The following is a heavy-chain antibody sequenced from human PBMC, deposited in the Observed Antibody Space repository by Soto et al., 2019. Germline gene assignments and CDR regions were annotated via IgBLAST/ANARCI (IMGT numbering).Heavy chain of an antibody. CDR3: VIESTAWISSGSPLDY. CDR2: ISYDGSNK. CDR1: GFTFSSYV. J-gene: IGHJ4*02. V-gene: IGHV3-30*03. D-gene: IGHD3-22*01. Sequence: PGGSLRLSCAASGFTFSSYVMHWVRQAPGKGLEWVALISYDGSNKYYADSVKGRFTISRDNSKNTLYLQMNSLRTEDTAVYYCVIESTAWISSGSPLDYCIQGTLVTVSS.